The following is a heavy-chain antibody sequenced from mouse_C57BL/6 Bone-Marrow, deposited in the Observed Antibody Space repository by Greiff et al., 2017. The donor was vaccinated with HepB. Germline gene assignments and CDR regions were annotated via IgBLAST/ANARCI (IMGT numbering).Heavy chain of an antibody. V-gene: IGHV14-4*01. CDR2: IDPENGDT. Sequence: VQLKESGAKLVRPGASVTLSCTASGFNIKAAYMHWVKQRPDTGLEWIGWIDPENGDTEYASKFQGKATITADTSSNTAYLQLSSLTSEDTAVYYGTTYPSDYWGQGTTLTVSS. CDR1: GFNIKAAY. J-gene: IGHJ2*01. CDR3: TTYPSDY.